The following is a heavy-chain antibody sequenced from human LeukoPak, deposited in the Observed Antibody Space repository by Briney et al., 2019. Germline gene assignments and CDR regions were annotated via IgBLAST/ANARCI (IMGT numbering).Heavy chain of an antibody. CDR3: ASSKAAAGTRYYYGMDV. CDR2: IPYDGYNK. V-gene: IGHV3-30*03. CDR1: GFTFSSHG. Sequence: PGRSLRLSCVASGFTFSSHGMHWVRQAPGKGLEWVAVIPYDGYNKYYADSVKGRFTISRDNSKNTLNLQTNSLRVEDTAVYYCASSKAAAGTRYYYGMDVWGQGTTVTVSS. D-gene: IGHD6-13*01. J-gene: IGHJ6*02.